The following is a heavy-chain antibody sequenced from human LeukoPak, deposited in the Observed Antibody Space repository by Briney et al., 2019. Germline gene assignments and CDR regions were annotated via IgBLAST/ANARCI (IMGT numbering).Heavy chain of an antibody. V-gene: IGHV3-23*01. CDR1: GFTFSNFA. Sequence: GGSLRLSCAASGFTFSNFAMSWVRQAPGKGLEWVSAISGSGGSTYYADSVKGRFTISRDNSKNTLFLQMNSLRAEDTAVYYCAKGVSSSRNPADVWGQGTTVTVSS. J-gene: IGHJ6*02. D-gene: IGHD6-13*01. CDR3: AKGVSSSRNPADV. CDR2: ISGSGGST.